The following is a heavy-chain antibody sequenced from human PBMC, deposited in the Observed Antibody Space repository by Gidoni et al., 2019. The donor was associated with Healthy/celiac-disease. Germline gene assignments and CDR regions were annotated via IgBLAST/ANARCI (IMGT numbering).Heavy chain of an antibody. CDR1: SGSISSSSYS. V-gene: IGHV4-39*01. CDR2: IYYSGST. Sequence: QLQLQESGPGLVKPSETLSLTCTVSSGSISSSSYSWGWIRQPPGKGLEWIGSIYYSGSTYSNPSLKSRVTISVDTSKNQFSLQLSSVTAADTAVYYCARLSCSSTSCYRGAGDLDYWGQGTLVTVSS. J-gene: IGHJ4*02. D-gene: IGHD2-2*02. CDR3: ARLSCSSTSCYRGAGDLDY.